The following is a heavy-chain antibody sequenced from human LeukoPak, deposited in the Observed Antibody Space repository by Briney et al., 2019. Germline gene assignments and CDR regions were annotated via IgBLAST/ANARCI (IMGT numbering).Heavy chain of an antibody. Sequence: ASVKVSCKASGYTFTSYGISWVRQAPGQGLEWMGWISAYNGNTNYAQKLQGRVTMTTDTSTSTAYMELRSLRSDDTAVYYCARRYEGIVPAAQFDYWGQGTLVTVSS. CDR2: ISAYNGNT. V-gene: IGHV1-18*01. D-gene: IGHD2-2*01. J-gene: IGHJ4*02. CDR3: ARRYEGIVPAAQFDY. CDR1: GYTFTSYG.